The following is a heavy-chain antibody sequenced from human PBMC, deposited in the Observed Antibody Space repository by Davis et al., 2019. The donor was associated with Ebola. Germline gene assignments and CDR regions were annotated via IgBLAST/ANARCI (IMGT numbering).Heavy chain of an antibody. J-gene: IGHJ4*02. V-gene: IGHV1-46*03. CDR1: GYIFTSYY. D-gene: IGHD3-3*01. CDR2: INPSGGST. Sequence: ASVKVSCKASGYIFTSYYMHWVRQAPGQGLEWMGVINPSGGSTNYAQRFQGRATVTRDTSTSTVYMDLSSLRSGDTAVYYCARSRTYYDFWSDYWGQGTLVTVSS. CDR3: ARSRTYYDFWSDY.